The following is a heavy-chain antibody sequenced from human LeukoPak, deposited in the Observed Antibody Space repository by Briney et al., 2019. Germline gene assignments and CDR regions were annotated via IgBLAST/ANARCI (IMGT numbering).Heavy chain of an antibody. D-gene: IGHD3-10*01. J-gene: IGHJ6*03. CDR2: ISGSGGST. CDR1: GFTFSSYA. Sequence: GGSLRLSCAASGFTFSSYAMSWVRQAPGKGLEWVSAISGSGGSTYYADSVKGRFTISRDNSKNTLYLQMNSLRAEDTAVYYCARITMVRGVIITGYYYMDVWGKGTTVTVSS. V-gene: IGHV3-23*01. CDR3: ARITMVRGVIITGYYYMDV.